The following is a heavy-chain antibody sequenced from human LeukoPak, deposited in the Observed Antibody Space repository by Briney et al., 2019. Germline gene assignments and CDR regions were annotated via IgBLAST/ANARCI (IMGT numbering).Heavy chain of an antibody. D-gene: IGHD5-18*01. CDR3: AKDGDTAMATGSFDY. Sequence: GGSLRLSCAASGFTFSSYAMSWVRQAPGKGLEWVPAISGSGGSTYYADSVKGRFTISRDNSKNTLYLQMNSLRAKDTAVYYCAKDGDTAMATGSFDYWGQGTLVTVSS. CDR1: GFTFSSYA. CDR2: ISGSGGST. V-gene: IGHV3-23*01. J-gene: IGHJ4*02.